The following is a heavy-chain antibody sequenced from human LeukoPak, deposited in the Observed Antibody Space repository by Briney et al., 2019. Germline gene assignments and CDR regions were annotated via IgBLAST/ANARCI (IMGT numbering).Heavy chain of an antibody. Sequence: SETLSLTCTVSGDSISSGNYYWSWIRQHPEKGLEWIAYISSRGNTYYNPSLKSRLTISLYPSKSQFSLRLTSVTAADTAMYYCARVAPAYYLDYWGQGTRVTVSS. V-gene: IGHV4-31*03. D-gene: IGHD2-2*01. J-gene: IGHJ4*02. CDR1: GDSISSGNYY. CDR3: ARVAPAYYLDY. CDR2: ISSRGNT.